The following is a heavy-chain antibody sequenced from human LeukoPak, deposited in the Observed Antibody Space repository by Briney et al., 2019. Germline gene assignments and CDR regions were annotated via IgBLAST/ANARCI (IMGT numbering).Heavy chain of an antibody. CDR1: GGSFSGYY. V-gene: IGHV4-34*01. CDR3: ARVELSYYGMDV. Sequence: PSETLSLTCAVYGGSFSGYYWSWIHQPPGKGLEWIGEIYHSGSTNYNPSLKSRVTISVDTSKNQFSLKLSSVTAADTAVYYCARVELSYYGMDVWGQGTTVTVSS. D-gene: IGHD1-7*01. CDR2: IYHSGST. J-gene: IGHJ6*02.